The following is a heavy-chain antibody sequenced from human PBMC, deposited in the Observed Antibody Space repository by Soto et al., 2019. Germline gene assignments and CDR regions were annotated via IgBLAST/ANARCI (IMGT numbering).Heavy chain of an antibody. CDR2: ISQSGNT. J-gene: IGHJ4*02. CDR3: ARAPKVSGSSQTRPDF. Sequence: QVQLHQWGAGLLKPSETLSLACSIYSGSFSGYYWSWIRQPPGKGLEWIGEISQSGNTNYSPSLKCRVSISTDTSKKQSSLNLASVSAADTAVYYCARAPKVSGSSQTRPDFWGQGTLVTVSS. CDR1: SGSFSGYY. D-gene: IGHD6-6*01. V-gene: IGHV4-34*01.